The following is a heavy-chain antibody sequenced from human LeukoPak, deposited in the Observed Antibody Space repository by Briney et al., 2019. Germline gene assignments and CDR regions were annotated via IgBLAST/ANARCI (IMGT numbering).Heavy chain of an antibody. Sequence: PGGSLRLSCAASGFTFDDYAMHWVRQAPGKGLEWVSGISWNSGSIGYADSVKGRFTISRDNAKNSLYLQMNSLRAEDTALYYCAILTGYYSVGRTNLNWGQGTLVTVSS. CDR3: AILTGYYSVGRTNLN. CDR1: GFTFDDYA. J-gene: IGHJ4*02. CDR2: ISWNSGSI. D-gene: IGHD3-9*01. V-gene: IGHV3-9*01.